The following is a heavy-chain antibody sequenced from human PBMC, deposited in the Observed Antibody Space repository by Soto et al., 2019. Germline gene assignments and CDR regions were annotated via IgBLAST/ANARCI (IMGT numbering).Heavy chain of an antibody. CDR2: ISGGSSII. J-gene: IGHJ6*02. D-gene: IGHD2-15*01. Sequence: EVQLVESGGGLVQPGGSLRLSCAASRFTFTSYSMNWVRQAPGKGLEWVSYISGGSSIIYYADSVNGRFTVSRDNAKNSLYLQMNSLRDEDTALYYCAKEGGRAYGMDVWGQGTTVTVSS. V-gene: IGHV3-48*02. CDR1: RFTFTSYS. CDR3: AKEGGRAYGMDV.